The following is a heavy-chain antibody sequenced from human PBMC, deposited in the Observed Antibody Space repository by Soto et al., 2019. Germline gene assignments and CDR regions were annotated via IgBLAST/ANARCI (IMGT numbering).Heavy chain of an antibody. CDR1: GGTFSSYA. D-gene: IGHD4-17*01. Sequence: QVQLVQSGAEVKKPGSSVKVSCKASGGTFSSYAISWVRQAPGQGLEWMGGIIPIFGTANYAQKFQGRVTITSDKSTGTAYMDLSSQRSVDTAVYYCAYLGHYGDYVAFDYWGQGTLVTVSS. V-gene: IGHV1-69*06. CDR3: AYLGHYGDYVAFDY. CDR2: IIPIFGTA. J-gene: IGHJ4*02.